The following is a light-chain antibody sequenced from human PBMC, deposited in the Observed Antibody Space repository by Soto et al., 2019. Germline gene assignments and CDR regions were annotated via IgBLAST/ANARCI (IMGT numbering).Light chain of an antibody. CDR3: SSYAGSNNPPYV. CDR1: SSDVGGYNY. V-gene: IGLV2-8*01. J-gene: IGLJ1*01. CDR2: EVS. Sequence: QSALTQPPSASGSPGQSVTISCTGTSSDVGGYNYVSWYQQHPGKAPKLMIYEVSKRPSGVPDRFSGSKSGNTASLTVSELQAEDEADYYCSSYAGSNNPPYVFGTGTKVTVL.